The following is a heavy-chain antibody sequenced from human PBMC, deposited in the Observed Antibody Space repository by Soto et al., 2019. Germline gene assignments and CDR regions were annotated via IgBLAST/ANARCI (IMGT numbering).Heavy chain of an antibody. CDR2: IYYSGST. V-gene: IGHV4-39*01. Sequence: SETLSLTCTVAGGSISSSSYYWCWILQPPGKGLEWIGSIYYSGSTYYNPSLTSRVTISVDTSKNQFSLKLSSVTAADTAVYYCARQERSAGPRWLHWFDPSGQGTRVTVAS. D-gene: IGHD2-15*01. CDR1: GGSISSSSYY. J-gene: IGHJ5*02. CDR3: ARQERSAGPRWLHWFDP.